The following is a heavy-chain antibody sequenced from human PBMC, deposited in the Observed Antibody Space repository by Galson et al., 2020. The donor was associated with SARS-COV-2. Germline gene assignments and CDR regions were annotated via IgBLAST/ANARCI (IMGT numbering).Heavy chain of an antibody. CDR3: AKDNQWLGFRGGMDV. V-gene: IGHV3-9*01. CDR2: ISWNSGSI. J-gene: IGHJ6*02. CDR1: GFTFDDYA. Sequence: SLKISCAASGFTFDDYAMHWVRQAPGKDLEWVSGISWNSGSIGYADSVKGRFTISRDNAKNSLYLQMNSLRAEDTALYYCAKDNQWLGFRGGMDVWGQGTTVTVSS. D-gene: IGHD6-19*01.